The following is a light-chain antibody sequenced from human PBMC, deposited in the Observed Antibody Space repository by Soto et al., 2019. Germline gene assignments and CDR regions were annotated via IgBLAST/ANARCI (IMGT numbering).Light chain of an antibody. CDR3: SSYAGSNNFV. Sequence: QSALTQPASVSGSPGQSITISCTGTSSDVGTYNYVSWYQHHPGKAPKLIIYEVSNRPSGVSNRFSGSKSGSTASLTISGLQAEDEAHYYCSSYAGSNNFVFGTGTKVTVL. V-gene: IGLV2-14*01. CDR2: EVS. J-gene: IGLJ1*01. CDR1: SSDVGTYNY.